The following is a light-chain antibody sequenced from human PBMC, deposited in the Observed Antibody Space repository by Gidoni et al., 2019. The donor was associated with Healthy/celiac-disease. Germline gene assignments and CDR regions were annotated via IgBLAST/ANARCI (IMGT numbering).Light chain of an antibody. V-gene: IGKV3-15*01. CDR1: QSVSSN. CDR2: GAS. Sequence: EIVMTQSPATLAVSPGERATLSCRASQSVSSNLAWYQQKPGQAPRLLIYGASTRATGIPARFCGSGSGTEFTLTISSLQSEDFAVYYCQQYNNWPGTFXQXTKVEIK. CDR3: QQYNNWPGT. J-gene: IGKJ1*01.